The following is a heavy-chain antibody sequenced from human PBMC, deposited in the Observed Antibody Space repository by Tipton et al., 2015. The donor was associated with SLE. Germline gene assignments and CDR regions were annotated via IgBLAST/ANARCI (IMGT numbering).Heavy chain of an antibody. CDR2: IYYSGST. J-gene: IGHJ3*02. Sequence: TLSLTCAVSGGSVSSGPYYWSWVRQPPGKGLEWIGCIYYSGSTYYSPPLSSRVSISLDRSKNQFSLSLSSVTAADTAMYYCTRELDTFDIWGQGTMVTVSS. V-gene: IGHV4-30-2*01. CDR1: GGSVSSGPYY. CDR3: TRELDTFDI.